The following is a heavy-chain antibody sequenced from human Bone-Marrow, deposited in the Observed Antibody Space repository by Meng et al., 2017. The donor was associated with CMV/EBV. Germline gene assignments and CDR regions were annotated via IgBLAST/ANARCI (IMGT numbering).Heavy chain of an antibody. Sequence: GESLKISCAASGFTFSSYSMNWVRQAPGKGLEWVSYISSSSSTIYYADSVKGRFTISRDNAKNSLYLQMNSLRAEDTAVYYCARDSSSTGVYWGQGTLVTFSS. J-gene: IGHJ4*02. V-gene: IGHV3-48*04. CDR2: ISSSSSTI. CDR1: GFTFSSYS. D-gene: IGHD2-2*01. CDR3: ARDSSSTGVY.